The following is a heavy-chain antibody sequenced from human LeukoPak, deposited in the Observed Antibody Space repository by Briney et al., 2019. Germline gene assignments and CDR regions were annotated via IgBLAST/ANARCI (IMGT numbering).Heavy chain of an antibody. Sequence: ASVKVSCKASGYTFTGYYMHWVRQAPGQGLEWMGRINPNSGGTNYAQKFQGRVTMTRDTSISTAYMELSRLRSDDTAVYYCARLRRDGHNFGGIDYWGQGTLVTVSS. V-gene: IGHV1-2*06. J-gene: IGHJ4*02. D-gene: IGHD5-24*01. CDR3: ARLRRDGHNFGGIDY. CDR2: INPNSGGT. CDR1: GYTFTGYY.